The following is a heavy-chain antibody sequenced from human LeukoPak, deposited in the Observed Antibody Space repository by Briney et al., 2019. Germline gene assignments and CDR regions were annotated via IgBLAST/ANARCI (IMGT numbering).Heavy chain of an antibody. Sequence: GGSLRLSCAVSAFTFTSYGMHCGRHAPGKGLEWVSFIRYDVSKQYYIDSVKSRFTVSTDTSKNTLYLQMNNVRDPDTAVYYCAKDLWTKQNAPGYFDYRGQGTLVTVSS. J-gene: IGHJ4*02. CDR2: IRYDVSKQ. CDR1: AFTFTSYG. V-gene: IGHV3-30*02. D-gene: IGHD1-1*01. CDR3: AKDLWTKQNAPGYFDY.